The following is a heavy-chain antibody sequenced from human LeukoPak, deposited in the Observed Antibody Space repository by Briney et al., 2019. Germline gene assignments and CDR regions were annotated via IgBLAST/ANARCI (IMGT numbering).Heavy chain of an antibody. V-gene: IGHV1-69*05. CDR2: IIPIFGTA. J-gene: IGHJ5*02. D-gene: IGHD3-22*01. CDR3: GRGPDKYDSVPITAGSLLGFDP. Sequence: SVKVSCKASGRTFSSYAISWVRQAPGQGLEWMGRIIPIFGTANYAEKFQGRVTITTDESTSTAYMELSSLRAEETAVYYCGRGPDKYDSVPITAGSLLGFDPWGQGTLVTASS. CDR1: GRTFSSYA.